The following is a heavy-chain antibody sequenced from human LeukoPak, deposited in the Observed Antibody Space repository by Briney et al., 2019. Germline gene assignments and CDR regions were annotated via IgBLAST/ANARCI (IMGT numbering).Heavy chain of an antibody. CDR1: GFIFSNHD. CDR3: ARSSGWYLRYLDY. J-gene: IGHJ4*02. V-gene: IGHV3-13*01. D-gene: IGHD6-19*01. CDR2: VGTAGDT. Sequence: PGGSLRLSCAASGFIFSNHDMHWVRHTTGKRLEWVSAVGTAGDTYYAGSVKGRFTISRDNSKNTLYLQMNSLRAEDTAVYYCARSSGWYLRYLDYWGQGTLVTVSS.